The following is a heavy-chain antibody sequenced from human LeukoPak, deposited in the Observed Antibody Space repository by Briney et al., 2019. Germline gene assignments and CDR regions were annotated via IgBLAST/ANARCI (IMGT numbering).Heavy chain of an antibody. CDR2: IKQDGSEK. D-gene: IGHD6-13*01. J-gene: IGHJ4*02. CDR1: GFPFSSHW. CDR3: ARLTGYSSSWPYFDY. Sequence: GGSLRLSCATSGFPFSSHWLSWFRQSPGKGLEWVANIKQDGSEKYYVDSVKGRFTISRDNAKNSQYLQMNSLRAEDAAVYYCARLTGYSSSWPYFDYWGQGTLVTVSS. V-gene: IGHV3-7*01.